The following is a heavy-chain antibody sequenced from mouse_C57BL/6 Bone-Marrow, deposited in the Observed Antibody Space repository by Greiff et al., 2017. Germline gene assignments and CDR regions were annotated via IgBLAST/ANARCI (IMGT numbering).Heavy chain of an antibody. CDR2: IYWDDDK. CDR3: AREGNSYYFDY. D-gene: IGHD2-1*01. CDR1: GFSLSTSGMG. V-gene: IGHV8-12*01. Sequence: QVTLKVCGPGILQSSQTLSLTCSFSGFSLSTSGMGVSWIRQPSGKGLEWLAHIYWDDDKRYNPSLKSRLTISKDTSRNQVFLKITSVDTADTATYYCAREGNSYYFDYWGQGTTLTVSS. J-gene: IGHJ2*01.